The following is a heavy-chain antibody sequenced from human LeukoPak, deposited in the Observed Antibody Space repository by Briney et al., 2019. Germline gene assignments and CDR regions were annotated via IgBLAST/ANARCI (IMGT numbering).Heavy chain of an antibody. V-gene: IGHV3-21*01. CDR1: GFTFSSYN. Sequence: PGGSLRLSCAASGFTFSSYNMNWVRQAPGKGLEWVSSISSSSSYIYYADSVKGRFTISRDNARNSLYLQMNSLRAEDTGVYYCARSEMGYYNYYMDVWGKGTTVTVSS. CDR2: ISSSSSYI. J-gene: IGHJ6*03. CDR3: ARSEMGYYNYYMDV. D-gene: IGHD2-8*01.